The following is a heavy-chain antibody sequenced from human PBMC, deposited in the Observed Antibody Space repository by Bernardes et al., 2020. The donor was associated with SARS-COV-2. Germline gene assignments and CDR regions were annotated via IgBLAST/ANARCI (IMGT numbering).Heavy chain of an antibody. J-gene: IGHJ4*02. D-gene: IGHD2-2*01. CDR1: GYRFTSHW. V-gene: IGHV5-51*01. Sequence: GESLKISCKGLGYRFTSHWIGWVRQTPGKGLEWMGIIYPGDSETRYSPSFQGQVTISADKSISTAYLQWSSLRASDSAMYYCAIRQCTTASCDGAAYFDNWGQGTLVTVSS. CDR2: IYPGDSET. CDR3: AIRQCTTASCDGAAYFDN.